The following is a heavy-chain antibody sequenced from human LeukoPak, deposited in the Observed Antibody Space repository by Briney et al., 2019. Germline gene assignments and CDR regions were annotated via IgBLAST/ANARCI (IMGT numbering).Heavy chain of an antibody. Sequence: SETLSLTCAVYGGSFSGYYWSWIRIRLSPGKGLEWIGEINRSGGTDYNPSLKSRVTISGDTSKNQFSLRLRSVTAADSAAYYCARAGRGGGMFWGQGTLVTVSS. CDR2: INRSGGT. D-gene: IGHD2-15*01. V-gene: IGHV4-34*01. CDR1: GGSFSGYY. CDR3: ARAGRGGGMF. J-gene: IGHJ4*02.